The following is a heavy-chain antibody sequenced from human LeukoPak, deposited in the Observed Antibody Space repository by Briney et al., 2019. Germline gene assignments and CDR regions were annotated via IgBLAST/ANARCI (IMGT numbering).Heavy chain of an antibody. J-gene: IGHJ2*01. CDR1: GGTFSSYA. D-gene: IGHD2-21*02. CDR3: ARGPYCGDDCHAPPGWYFGL. V-gene: IGHV1-69*04. Sequence: ASVKVSCKASGGTFSSYAISWVRQPPGQGLEWMGRIITILGIANYAQKFQGRVTITADKSTSTAYMELSSLRSEDTAVYYCARGPYCGDDCHAPPGWYFGLWGRGTLVTVSS. CDR2: IITILGIA.